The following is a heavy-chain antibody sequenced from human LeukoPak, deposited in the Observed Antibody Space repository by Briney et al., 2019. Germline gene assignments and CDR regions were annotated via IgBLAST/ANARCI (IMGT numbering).Heavy chain of an antibody. V-gene: IGHV4-59*08. CDR1: GGSISSYY. Sequence: SETLSLTCTVSGGSISSYYWSWVRQPPGKGLEWIGFVYYTGSTNYSPSLKSRVTISVDTSKNQFSLKLSSVTAADTAVYYCARHDIVVVPAARRIGFDYWGQGTLVTVSS. J-gene: IGHJ4*02. CDR2: VYYTGST. D-gene: IGHD2-2*01. CDR3: ARHDIVVVPAARRIGFDY.